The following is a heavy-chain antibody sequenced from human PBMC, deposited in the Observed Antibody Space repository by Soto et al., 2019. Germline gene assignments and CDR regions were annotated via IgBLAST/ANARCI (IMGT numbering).Heavy chain of an antibody. V-gene: IGHV2-5*02. CDR1: GFSLSTSGVG. CDR3: AHREVLTDLDC. CDR2: IYWDDNK. D-gene: IGHD3-9*01. J-gene: IGHJ4*02. Sequence: QITLKESGPTLVKPTQTLTLTCTFSGFSLSTSGVGVGWIRQPPGKALEWLALIYWDDNKRYSPSLKTRLTITKDTSKNQVVLTMTNMDPMDTATYYCAHREVLTDLDCWGQGTLVTVSS.